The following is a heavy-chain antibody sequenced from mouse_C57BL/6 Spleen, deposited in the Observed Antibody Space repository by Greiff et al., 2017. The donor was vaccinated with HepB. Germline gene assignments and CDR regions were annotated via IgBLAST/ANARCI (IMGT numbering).Heavy chain of an antibody. V-gene: IGHV14-3*01. J-gene: IGHJ4*01. Sequence: VQLQQPVAELVRPGASVKLSCTASGFNIKNTYMHWVKQRPEQGLEWIGRIDPANGNTKYAPKFQGKATITADTSSNTAYLQLSSLTSEDTAIYYCARWGITTVVATGNAMDYWGQGTSVTVSS. CDR2: IDPANGNT. CDR3: ARWGITTVVATGNAMDY. CDR1: GFNIKNTY. D-gene: IGHD1-1*01.